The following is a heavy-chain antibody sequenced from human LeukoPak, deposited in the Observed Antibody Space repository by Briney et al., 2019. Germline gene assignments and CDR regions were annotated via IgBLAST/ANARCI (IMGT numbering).Heavy chain of an antibody. V-gene: IGHV4-34*01. CDR3: AMGLLPMVDY. J-gene: IGHJ4*02. CDR2: INHSGST. D-gene: IGHD2-15*01. CDR1: GGSFSGYY. Sequence: SETLSLTCAVYGGSFSGYYWSWIRQPPGKGLEWIGEINHSGSTNYNPSLKSRVTISVDTSKNQFSLKLSSVTAADTAVCYCAMGLLPMVDYWGQGTLVTVSS.